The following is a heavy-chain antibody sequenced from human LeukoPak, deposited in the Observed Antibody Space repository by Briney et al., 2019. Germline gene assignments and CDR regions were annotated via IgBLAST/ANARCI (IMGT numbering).Heavy chain of an antibody. CDR2: ISGDGGNT. V-gene: IGHV3-23*01. D-gene: IGHD2-21*01. CDR3: AEGVVVMPATRADY. CDR1: GFTFSNYA. J-gene: IGHJ4*01. Sequence: GGSLRLSCAASGFTFSNYAMSWVRQAPGKGLEWVSGISGDGGNTYYADSVKGRFTISRDNAKNSLYLQMNSLRAEDTAVYYCAEGVVVMPATRADYWGQGTLVTVSS.